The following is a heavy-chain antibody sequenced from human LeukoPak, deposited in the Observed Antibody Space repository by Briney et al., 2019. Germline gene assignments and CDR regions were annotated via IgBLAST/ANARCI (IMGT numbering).Heavy chain of an antibody. Sequence: GGSLRLSCAASGFTFSSYGMSWVRQAPGKGLEWVSYISSSGSTIYYADSVKGRFTISRDNAKNSLYLQMNSLRAEDTAVYYCAKVAAAIVILGWFDPWGQGTLVTVSS. CDR1: GFTFSSYG. J-gene: IGHJ5*02. CDR2: ISSSGSTI. CDR3: AKVAAAIVILGWFDP. V-gene: IGHV3-48*04. D-gene: IGHD6-13*01.